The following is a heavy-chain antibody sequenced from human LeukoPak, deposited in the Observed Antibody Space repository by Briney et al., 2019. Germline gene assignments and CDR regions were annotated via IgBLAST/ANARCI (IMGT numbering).Heavy chain of an antibody. Sequence: GGSLRLSCAASGFTFSSYAMHWVRQAPGKGLEWVAVISYDGSNKYYADSVKGRFTISRDNSKNTIYLQMDSLRAEDTAIYYCARDYWWNYDYWGQGTLVTVSS. D-gene: IGHD1-7*01. V-gene: IGHV3-30-3*01. CDR2: ISYDGSNK. J-gene: IGHJ4*02. CDR3: ARDYWWNYDY. CDR1: GFTFSSYA.